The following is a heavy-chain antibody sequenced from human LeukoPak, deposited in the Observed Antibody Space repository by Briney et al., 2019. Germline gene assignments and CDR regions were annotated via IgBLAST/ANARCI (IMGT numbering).Heavy chain of an antibody. CDR1: GFTFSGSA. CDR2: IDKEDKGYATAT. V-gene: IGHV3-73*01. Sequence: GGSLKLSCGASGFTFSGSAIHWVRQSSGKGLEWVGQIDKEDKGYATATAYAASVKGRFTISRDDSINTAYLQMKSLKTEDTALYYCTRDSGTYNWFDPWGQGTLVTVSS. CDR3: TRDSGTYNWFDP. D-gene: IGHD1-26*01. J-gene: IGHJ5*02.